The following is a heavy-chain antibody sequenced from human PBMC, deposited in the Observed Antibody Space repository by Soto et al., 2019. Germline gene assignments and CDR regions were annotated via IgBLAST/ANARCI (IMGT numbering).Heavy chain of an antibody. D-gene: IGHD3-10*01. Sequence: QVQLQESGPGLVKPSETLSLSCTVSGGSISSYYWSWFRQSPGKRMEWIGYVHHSWGSSYNPSLQSRVAIALGTSKSQFSLKVTSATATDTSVYYCARQGFGPLHGLVDVWGQGTTVTVSS. CDR1: GGSISSYY. CDR3: ARQGFGPLHGLVDV. J-gene: IGHJ6*02. V-gene: IGHV4-59*08. CDR2: VHHSWGS.